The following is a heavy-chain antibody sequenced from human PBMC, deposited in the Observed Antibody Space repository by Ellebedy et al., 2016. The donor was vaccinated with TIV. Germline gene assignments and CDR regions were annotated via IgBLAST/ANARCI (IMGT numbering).Heavy chain of an antibody. CDR2: TNPRTGST. CDR3: GRGSDSGWYLFDQ. V-gene: IGHV1-46*01. Sequence: AASVKVSCKASGYSFISYYMHWVRQAPGQGLEWMGITNPRTGSTNYAQRFQGRVSMTRDTSTGTVYVELSSLRSEDTAVYYCGRGSDSGWYLFDQWGQGTLVTVSS. D-gene: IGHD6-19*01. CDR1: GYSFISYY. J-gene: IGHJ4*02.